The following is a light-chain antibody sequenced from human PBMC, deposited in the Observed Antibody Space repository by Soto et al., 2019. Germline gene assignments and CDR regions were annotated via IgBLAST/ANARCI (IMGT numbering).Light chain of an antibody. Sequence: DIQMTQSPSSLSAFVGDRVTITCRASQNINTFLNWYQQRPGQAPNLLIYGTSNLQSGVPSRFSGSGSGTDFTLTISSLQPEDFATYYCQESYSASWTFGHGTKVEIK. CDR1: QNINTF. CDR3: QESYSASWT. CDR2: GTS. V-gene: IGKV1-39*01. J-gene: IGKJ1*01.